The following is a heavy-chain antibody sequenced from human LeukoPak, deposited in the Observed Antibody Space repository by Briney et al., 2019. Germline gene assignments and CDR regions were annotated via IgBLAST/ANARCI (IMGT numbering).Heavy chain of an antibody. V-gene: IGHV4-59*11. Sequence: SEALSLTCTVSGGSISSHYWSWIRQPPGKGLEWIAYLFDSVNTKDNPSLQSRLTLSADTSKNQFSLRLSSVTAADTAVYYCATIKRGSIFGYFDFWGQGIKVTVSS. CDR1: GGSISSHY. D-gene: IGHD5-18*01. CDR2: LFDSVNT. J-gene: IGHJ4*02. CDR3: ATIKRGSIFGYFDF.